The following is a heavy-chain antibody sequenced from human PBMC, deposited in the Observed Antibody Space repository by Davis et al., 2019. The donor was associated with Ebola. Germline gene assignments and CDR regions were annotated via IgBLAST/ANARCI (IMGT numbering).Heavy chain of an antibody. CDR2: SRNKAASYTA. CDR3: TREVADTSITQ. D-gene: IGHD6-19*01. V-gene: IGHV3-72*01. J-gene: IGHJ4*02. CDR1: GFSFSDHY. Sequence: GESLKISCSASGFSFSDHYMGWVRQAPGKGLEWVGRSRNKAASYTAEYAASVKGRFTISRDESRSIAYLEMNSLKTEDTAMYYCTREVADTSITQWGQGTLVTVSS.